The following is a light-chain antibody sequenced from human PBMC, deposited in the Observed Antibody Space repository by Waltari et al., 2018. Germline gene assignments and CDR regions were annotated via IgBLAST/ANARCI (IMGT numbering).Light chain of an antibody. Sequence: QSALTQPASVSGSPGQSVTISCTGVSSAGDAYKIVPWFRQHPRKAPNPILFDFSNPPSDISNRFSGYKSGNTAYLTISRLQADDEADYYCTTYPDTNTPVVFGGGTKVTV. CDR2: DFS. CDR3: TTYPDTNTPVV. V-gene: IGLV2-14*03. J-gene: IGLJ2*01. CDR1: SSAGDAYKI.